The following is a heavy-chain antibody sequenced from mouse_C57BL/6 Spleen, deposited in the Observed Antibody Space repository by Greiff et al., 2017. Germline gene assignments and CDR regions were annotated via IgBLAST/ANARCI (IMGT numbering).Heavy chain of an antibody. J-gene: IGHJ1*03. CDR1: GYTFTSYW. CDR3: AIGPNWYFDV. Sequence: QVQLQQPGAELVMPGASVKLSCKASGYTFTSYWMHWVKQRPGQGLEWIGEIDPSDSYTNYNQKFKGKSTLTVDKSSSTAYMQLSSLTSEDSAVYYCAIGPNWYFDVWGTGTTVTVSS. V-gene: IGHV1-69*01. CDR2: IDPSDSYT.